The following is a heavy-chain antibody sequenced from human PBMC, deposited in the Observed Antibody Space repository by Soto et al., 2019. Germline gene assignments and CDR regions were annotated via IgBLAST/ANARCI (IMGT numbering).Heavy chain of an antibody. V-gene: IGHV4-59*08. CDR2: VHHSWGS. D-gene: IGHD3-10*01. J-gene: IGHJ6*02. Sequence: QVQLQESGPGLVKPSETLSLSCTVSGGSISSYYWSWFRQSPGKRMEWIGYVHHSWGSSYNPSLQSQVAISLDTSKSQFSLKGTSVTATDSAVYYCARQGFGPLHGLVDVWGQGTTVTVSS. CDR3: ARQGFGPLHGLVDV. CDR1: GGSISSYY.